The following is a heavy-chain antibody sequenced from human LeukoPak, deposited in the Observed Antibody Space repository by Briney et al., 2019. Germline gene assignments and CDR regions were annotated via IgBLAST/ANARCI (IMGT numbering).Heavy chain of an antibody. D-gene: IGHD3-22*01. CDR1: GGTFSSYA. CDR3: ARDDYYDSSGYGFGFDY. CDR2: IIPIFGTA. Sequence: ASVKVSCKASGGTFSSYAISWVRQAPGQGLEWMGGIIPIFGTANYAQKFQGRVTITVDESTCTAYMELSSLRSEDTAVYYCARDDYYDSSGYGFGFDYWGQGTLVTVSS. V-gene: IGHV1-69*13. J-gene: IGHJ4*02.